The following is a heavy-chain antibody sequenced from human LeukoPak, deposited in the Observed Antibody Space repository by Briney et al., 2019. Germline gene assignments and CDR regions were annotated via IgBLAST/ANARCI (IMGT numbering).Heavy chain of an antibody. Sequence: PGGSLRLSCVASGFTFSSYWMSWVRQAPGKGLEWVANIKQDESEKYYVDSVKGRFTISRDNAKSSVYLQMDSLRDEDTAVYYCARDHDSSGLYGPFDYWGQGTLVTVSS. J-gene: IGHJ4*02. CDR2: IKQDESEK. CDR3: ARDHDSSGLYGPFDY. V-gene: IGHV3-7*01. CDR1: GFTFSSYW. D-gene: IGHD3-22*01.